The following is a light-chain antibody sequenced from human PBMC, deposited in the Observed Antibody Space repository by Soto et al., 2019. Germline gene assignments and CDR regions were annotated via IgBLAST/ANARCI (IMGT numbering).Light chain of an antibody. V-gene: IGLV7-43*01. J-gene: IGLJ2*01. CDR2: SIS. Sequence: QAVVTQEPSLTVSPGGTVTLICASSTGAVTSGYYPNWFQQKPGQAPRALIYSISNKHSWTPARFSGSLLGGKAALTLSGVQPEDEAEYYCLLYYGGAQVFGGGTKLTVL. CDR3: LLYYGGAQV. CDR1: TGAVTSGYY.